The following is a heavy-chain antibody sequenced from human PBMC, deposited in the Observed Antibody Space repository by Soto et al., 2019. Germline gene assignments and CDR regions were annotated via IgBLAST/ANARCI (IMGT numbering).Heavy chain of an antibody. Sequence: EVQLVESGGGLVQPGGSLRLSCAASGFTFSSYAMHWVRQAPGKGLEYVSAISSNGGSTYYANSVKGRFTISRDNSKNTLYLQMGSLRAEDMAVYYCARDPWAGTTGYYYYYMDVWGKGTTVTVSS. D-gene: IGHD1-7*01. CDR3: ARDPWAGTTGYYYYYMDV. V-gene: IGHV3-64*01. CDR1: GFTFSSYA. J-gene: IGHJ6*03. CDR2: ISSNGGST.